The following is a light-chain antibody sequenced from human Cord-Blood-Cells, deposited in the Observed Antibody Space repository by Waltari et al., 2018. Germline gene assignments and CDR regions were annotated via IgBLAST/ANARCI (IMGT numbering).Light chain of an antibody. CDR3: CSYAGSSTFVV. J-gene: IGLJ2*01. CDR1: SSGVGSYNL. Sequence: SALTQPASVSGSPGQSLTISCTGTSSGVGSYNLVSWYQQHPGKAPKLMIYEVSKRPSGVSNRFSGSKSGNTASLTISGLQAEDEADYYCCSYAGSSTFVVFGGGTKLTVL. CDR2: EVS. V-gene: IGLV2-23*02.